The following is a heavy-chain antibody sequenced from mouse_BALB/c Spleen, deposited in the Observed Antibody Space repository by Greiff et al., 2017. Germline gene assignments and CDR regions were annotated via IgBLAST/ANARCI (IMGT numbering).Heavy chain of an antibody. CDR3: ARHGITTVVAPFDY. Sequence: EVQRVESGGDLVKPGGSLKLSCAASGFTFSSYGMSWVRQTPDKRLEWVATISSGGSYTYYPDSVKGRFTISRDNAKNTLYLQMSSLKSEDTAMYYCARHGITTVVAPFDYWGQGTTLTVSS. V-gene: IGHV5-6*01. J-gene: IGHJ2*01. CDR2: ISSGGSYT. D-gene: IGHD1-1*01. CDR1: GFTFSSYG.